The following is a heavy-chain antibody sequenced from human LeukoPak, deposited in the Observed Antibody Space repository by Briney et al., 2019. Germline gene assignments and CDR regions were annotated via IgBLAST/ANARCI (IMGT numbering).Heavy chain of an antibody. J-gene: IGHJ4*02. V-gene: IGHV3-20*04. D-gene: IGHD3-9*01. CDR1: GFTFDDYG. CDR3: TREQDREATGTVIGDS. CDR2: INWNGGST. Sequence: GGSLRLSCAASGFTFDDYGMSWIRQAPGKGLEGVSGINWNGGSTGYADSVKGRFTISRDNAKNSLYLQMNSLRAEDTALYYCTREQDREATGTVIGDSWGQGTLVTVSS.